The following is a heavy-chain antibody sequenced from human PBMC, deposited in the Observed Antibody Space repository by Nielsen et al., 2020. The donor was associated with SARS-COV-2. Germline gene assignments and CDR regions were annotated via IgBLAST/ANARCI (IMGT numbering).Heavy chain of an antibody. CDR1: GFTFSSYA. J-gene: IGHJ4*02. V-gene: IGHV3-23*01. CDR3: AKDGAPLLWFRELLNYFDY. CDR2: ISGSGGST. D-gene: IGHD3-10*01. Sequence: GESLKISCAASGFTFSSYAMSWVRQAPGKGLEWVSAISGSGGSTYYADSVKGRFTISRDNSKNTLYLQMNSLRAEDTAVYYCAKDGAPLLWFRELLNYFDYWGQGALFTVSS.